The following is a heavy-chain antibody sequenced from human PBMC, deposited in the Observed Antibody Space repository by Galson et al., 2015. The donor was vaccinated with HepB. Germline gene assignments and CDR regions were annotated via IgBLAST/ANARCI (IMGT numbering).Heavy chain of an antibody. CDR2: IIPIFGTA. V-gene: IGHV1-69*13. Sequence: SVKVSCKASGGTFSSYAISWVRQAPGQGLEWMGGIIPIFGTANYAQKFQGRVTITADESTSTAYMELSSLRSEDTAVYYCARGLSRDYYDSSGYLPFVGTKLDPWGQGTLVTVSS. CDR3: ARGLSRDYYDSSGYLPFVGTKLDP. J-gene: IGHJ5*02. D-gene: IGHD3-22*01. CDR1: GGTFSSYA.